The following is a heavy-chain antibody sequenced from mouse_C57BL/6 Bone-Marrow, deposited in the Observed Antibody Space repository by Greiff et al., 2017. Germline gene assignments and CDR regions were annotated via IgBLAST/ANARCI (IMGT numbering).Heavy chain of an antibody. V-gene: IGHV1-69*01. CDR2: IDPADSYT. CDR3: ARRGDNGVDY. Sequence: QVQLQQPGAELVMPGASVKLSCKASGYAFTSYWMNWVKQRPGQGLEWIGQIDPADSYTNYNQKFKGKSTLTVDKSSSTAYMKLSSLTSEDAAVDYCARRGDNGVDYWGQGTTLTVSS. CDR1: GYAFTSYW. J-gene: IGHJ2*01. D-gene: IGHD3-3*01.